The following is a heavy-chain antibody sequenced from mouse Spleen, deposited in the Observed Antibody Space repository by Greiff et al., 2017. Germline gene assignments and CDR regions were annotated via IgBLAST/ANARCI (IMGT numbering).Heavy chain of an antibody. D-gene: IGHD1-1*01. CDR1: GYTFTDYE. Sequence: VKLMESGAELVRPGASVTLSCKASGYTFTDYEMHWVKQTPVHGLEWIGAIDPETGGTAYNQKFKGKAILTADKSSSTAYMELRSLTSEDSAVYYCTRSHYGSSLAWFAYWGQGTLVTVSA. J-gene: IGHJ3*01. CDR3: TRSHYGSSLAWFAY. CDR2: IDPETGGT. V-gene: IGHV1-15*01.